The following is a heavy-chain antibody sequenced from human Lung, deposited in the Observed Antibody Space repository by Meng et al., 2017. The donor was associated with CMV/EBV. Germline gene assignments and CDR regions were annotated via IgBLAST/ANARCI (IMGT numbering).Heavy chain of an antibody. CDR3: ARVYTCRDAFWRNCYYYGMDV. D-gene: IGHD3-3*01. V-gene: IGHV1-8*03. CDR2: MNPNSGNT. CDR1: GYTFASYD. J-gene: IGHJ6*02. Sequence: ASXXVSXKASGYTFASYDINWVRQATGQGLEWMGWMNPNSGNTGYAQKFQGRVTITRNTSISTAYMELSSLRSEDTAVYYCARVYTCRDAFWRNCYYYGMDVXGQEXTVTVSS.